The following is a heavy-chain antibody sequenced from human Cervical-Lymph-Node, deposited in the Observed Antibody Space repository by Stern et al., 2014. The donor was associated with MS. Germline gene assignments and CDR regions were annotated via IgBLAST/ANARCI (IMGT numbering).Heavy chain of an antibody. CDR3: ASLKRWLQYNWFDP. V-gene: IGHV1-69*01. CDR1: GGTFSSYA. D-gene: IGHD5-24*01. Sequence: VQLVESGAEVKKPGSSVKVSCKASGGTFSSYAISWVRQAPGQGLEWMGGIIPILGTTNHAKKFQGRVTITADDSTSTPYMELSSLRSEDTAVYYCASLKRWLQYNWFDPWGQGTLVTVSS. J-gene: IGHJ5*02. CDR2: IIPILGTT.